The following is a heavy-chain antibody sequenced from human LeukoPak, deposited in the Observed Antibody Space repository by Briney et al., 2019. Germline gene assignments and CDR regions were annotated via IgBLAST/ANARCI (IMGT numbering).Heavy chain of an antibody. CDR2: IYYSGST. Sequence: SETLSLTCAVYGGSFSGYYWSWIRQLPGKGLEWIGSIYYSGSTYYNPSLKSRVTISVDTSKNQFSLKLSSVTAADTAVYYCASNYGDYPDYWGQGTLVTVSS. CDR1: GGSFSGYY. D-gene: IGHD4-17*01. J-gene: IGHJ4*02. CDR3: ASNYGDYPDY. V-gene: IGHV4-34*01.